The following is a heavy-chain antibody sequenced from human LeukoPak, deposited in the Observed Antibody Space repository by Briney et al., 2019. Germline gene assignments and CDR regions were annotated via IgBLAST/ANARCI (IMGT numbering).Heavy chain of an antibody. Sequence: GESLKISCKGSGYSFTNYWIGWARQMPGKGLEWMGITYFGDSDTRYSPSFQGQVTISADKSISTAYLQWGNLKASDSAIYYCARYLPGFYGMDVWGQGTTVTVSS. J-gene: IGHJ6*02. CDR1: GYSFTNYW. CDR2: TYFGDSDT. V-gene: IGHV5-51*01. CDR3: ARYLPGFYGMDV.